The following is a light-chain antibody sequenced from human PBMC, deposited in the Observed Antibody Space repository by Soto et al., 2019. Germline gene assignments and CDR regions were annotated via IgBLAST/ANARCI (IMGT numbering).Light chain of an antibody. CDR1: QSISTE. Sequence: EIVMTQSPGTLSVSPGERATLSCRASQSISTELAWYQQKPGQPPRLLIYSASTRATGVPARFTGSGSGSEFTLTISGLQSEDFAVYYCQQGHNWPLTFGQGTRLEI. V-gene: IGKV3-15*01. CDR2: SAS. CDR3: QQGHNWPLT. J-gene: IGKJ2*01.